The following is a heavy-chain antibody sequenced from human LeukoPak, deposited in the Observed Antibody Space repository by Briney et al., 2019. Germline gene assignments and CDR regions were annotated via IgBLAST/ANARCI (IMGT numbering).Heavy chain of an antibody. CDR3: ARDRGGSGWPIFDS. CDR2: IARSSSPI. CDR1: GFTFSNYN. D-gene: IGHD6-19*01. J-gene: IGHJ4*02. V-gene: IGHV3-48*01. Sequence: GGSLRLSCAASGFTFSNYNMNWVRQAPGKGLEWISYIARSSSPIYDADPVKGRFTISRDNAKNSLYLQMNSLRAEDTAVYYCARDRGGSGWPIFDSWGQGTLVTVSS.